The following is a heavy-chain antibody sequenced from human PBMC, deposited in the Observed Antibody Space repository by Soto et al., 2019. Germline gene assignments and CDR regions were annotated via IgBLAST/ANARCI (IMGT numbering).Heavy chain of an antibody. V-gene: IGHV1-69*13. Sequence: GASVKVSCKASGSTFSSYVITWVRQAPGQGLEWMGGIIDIFDTANYAHKFQGRLTITAAESTMTGYMELSSLRSDDTAVYYCARDGRSRTSPPGGDYYHYYGLDVWGQGTTVTVSS. D-gene: IGHD2-2*01. CDR3: ARDGRSRTSPPGGDYYHYYGLDV. CDR1: GSTFSSYV. J-gene: IGHJ6*02. CDR2: IIDIFDTA.